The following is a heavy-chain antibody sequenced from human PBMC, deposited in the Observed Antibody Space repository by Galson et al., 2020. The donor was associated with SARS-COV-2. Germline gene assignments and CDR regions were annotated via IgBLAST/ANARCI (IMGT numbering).Heavy chain of an antibody. J-gene: IGHJ6*04. Sequence: ASVKVSCKASGYTFTSYGISWVRQAPGQGLEWMGWISAYNGNTNYAQKLQGRVTMTTDTSTSTAYMELRSLRSDDTAVYYCARDGEGGRSFDCWRYYYYGRDVWGKGTTVTVSS. D-gene: IGHD3-9*01. CDR3: ARDGEGGRSFDCWRYYYYGRDV. CDR2: ISAYNGNT. CDR1: GYTFTSYG. V-gene: IGHV1-18*04.